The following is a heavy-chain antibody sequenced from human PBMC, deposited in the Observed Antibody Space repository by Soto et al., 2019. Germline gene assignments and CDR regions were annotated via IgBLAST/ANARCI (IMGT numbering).Heavy chain of an antibody. CDR2: ISSSSSYI. CDR1: GFTFSSYS. V-gene: IGHV3-21*01. J-gene: IGHJ6*02. Sequence: PGGSLRLSCAASGFTFSSYSMNWVRQAPGKGLEWVSSISSSSSYIYYADSVKGRFTISTDNAKNSLYLQMNSLRAEDTAVYYCARDLNYYYYYGMDVWGQGTTVTVSS. CDR3: ARDLNYYYYYGMDV.